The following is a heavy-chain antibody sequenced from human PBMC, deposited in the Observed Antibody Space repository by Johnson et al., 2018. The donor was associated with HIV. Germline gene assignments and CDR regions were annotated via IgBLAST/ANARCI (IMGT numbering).Heavy chain of an antibody. CDR2: IYSGGST. Sequence: EVQLVESGGGLIQPGGSLRLSCAASGFTVSSNYMSWVRQAPGKGLEWVSVIYSGGSTYYADSVKGRFTISRDNSKNTLYLQMNSLRAEDTAVYYCARDHYDSSGLDAFDIWGQGTMVTVSS. D-gene: IGHD3-22*01. CDR3: ARDHYDSSGLDAFDI. CDR1: GFTVSSNY. J-gene: IGHJ3*02. V-gene: IGHV3-66*03.